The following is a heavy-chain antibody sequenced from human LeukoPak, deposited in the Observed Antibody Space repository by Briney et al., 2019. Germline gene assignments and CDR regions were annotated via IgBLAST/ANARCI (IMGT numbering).Heavy chain of an antibody. Sequence: SETLSFACTVSGGSISSYYWSWIRQPPGKGLEWIGYIYYSGSTNYNPSLKSRVTISVDTSKNQFSLKLSSVTAADTAVYNCARGSITMMGLDPWGQGTLVTVSS. D-gene: IGHD3-22*01. CDR2: IYYSGST. V-gene: IGHV4-59*08. CDR1: GGSISSYY. CDR3: ARGSITMMGLDP. J-gene: IGHJ5*02.